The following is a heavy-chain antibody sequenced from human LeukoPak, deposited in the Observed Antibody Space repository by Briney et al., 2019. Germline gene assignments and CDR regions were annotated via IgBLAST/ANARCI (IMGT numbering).Heavy chain of an antibody. J-gene: IGHJ4*02. CDR3: ARVGRYSSGWPDFDY. CDR1: GYTLTELS. V-gene: IGHV1-24*01. CDR2: FDPEDGET. D-gene: IGHD6-19*01. Sequence: ASVKVSCKVSGYTLTELSMHWVRQAPGKGLEWMGGFDPEDGETIYAQRFQGRVTMTEDTSTDTAYMELSSLRSDDTAVYYCARVGRYSSGWPDFDYWGQGTLVTVSS.